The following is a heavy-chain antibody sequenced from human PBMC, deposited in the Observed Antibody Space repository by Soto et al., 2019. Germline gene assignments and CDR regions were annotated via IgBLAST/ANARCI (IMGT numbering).Heavy chain of an antibody. V-gene: IGHV1-69*06. CDR1: GGTFSSYA. Sequence: QVQLVQSGAEVKKPGSSVKVSRKASGGTFSSYAISWVRQAPGQGLEWMGGIIPIFGTANYAQKFQGRVTITADKSTSTAYMELSSLRSEDTAVYYCARDLIAARRDYYYGMDVWGQGTTVTVSS. CDR3: ARDLIAARRDYYYGMDV. J-gene: IGHJ6*02. D-gene: IGHD6-6*01. CDR2: IIPIFGTA.